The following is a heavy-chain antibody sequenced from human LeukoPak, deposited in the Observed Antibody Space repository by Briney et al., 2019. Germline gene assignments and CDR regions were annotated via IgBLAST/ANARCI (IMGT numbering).Heavy chain of an antibody. Sequence: SETLSLTCTVSGGSFSNYYWSWIRQPPGKGLEWIGYIYYSGSTNYNPSLKSRVTISVDTSKNQFSLNLSSVTAADTAVYYCARHPTAMVSYGFDPWGQGTLVTVSS. V-gene: IGHV4-59*08. CDR2: IYYSGST. D-gene: IGHD5-18*01. J-gene: IGHJ5*02. CDR1: GGSFSNYY. CDR3: ARHPTAMVSYGFDP.